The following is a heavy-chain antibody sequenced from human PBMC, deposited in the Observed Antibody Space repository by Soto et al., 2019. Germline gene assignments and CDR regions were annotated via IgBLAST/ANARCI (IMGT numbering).Heavy chain of an antibody. Sequence: PGGSLRLSCAASGFTVSSNYMSWVRQAPGKGLEWVSYISSSSSTIYYADSVQGRFTISRDNAKNSLYLQMNSLRDEDTAVYYCARRPSGITGTTGILYNWFDPWGQGTLVTVSS. D-gene: IGHD1-7*01. V-gene: IGHV3-48*02. J-gene: IGHJ5*02. CDR1: GFTVSSNY. CDR2: ISSSSSTI. CDR3: ARRPSGITGTTGILYNWFDP.